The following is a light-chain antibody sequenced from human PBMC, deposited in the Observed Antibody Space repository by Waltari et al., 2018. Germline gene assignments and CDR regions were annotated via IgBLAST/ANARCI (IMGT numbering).Light chain of an antibody. CDR2: RAS. CDR1: QGIYKW. CDR3: QQHDNYPLT. V-gene: IGKV1-33*01. J-gene: IGKJ4*01. Sequence: DVQMTQSPSSLSASVGDRVTITCRASQGIYKWLAWYQQKPGKAPNLLIYRASNLEIGVQSRFTARGSGTEFTLTINSLQPEDVATYYCQQHDNYPLTFGGGTKVEIK.